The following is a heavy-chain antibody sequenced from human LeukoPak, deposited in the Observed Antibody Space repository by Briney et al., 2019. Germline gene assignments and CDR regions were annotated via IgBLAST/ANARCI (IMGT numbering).Heavy chain of an antibody. J-gene: IGHJ4*02. CDR1: GGSISSSTYY. V-gene: IGHV4-39*01. CDR2: MYYSGST. D-gene: IGHD6-13*01. CDR3: ARQKEQQVIAGTFEY. Sequence: KPSETLSLTCTVSGGSISSSTYYWGWIRQPPGKGPEWIGSMYYSGSTYYNPSLKSRVIMSVDTSKNQFSLKLSSVTAADTAVYYRARQKEQQVIAGTFEYWGQGTLVTVSS.